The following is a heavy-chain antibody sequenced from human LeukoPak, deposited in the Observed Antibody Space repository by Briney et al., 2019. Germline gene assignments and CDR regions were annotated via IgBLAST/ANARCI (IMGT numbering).Heavy chain of an antibody. CDR3: ARVFVHYDILTGYYDLYGMDV. CDR2: INPSGGST. J-gene: IGHJ6*02. D-gene: IGHD3-9*01. CDR1: GYTFTSYY. V-gene: IGHV1-46*01. Sequence: ASVKVSFKASGYTFTSYYMHWVRQAPGQGLEWMGIINPSGGSTSYAQKFQGRVTMTRDTSTSTVYMELSSLRSEDTAVYYCARVFVHYDILTGYYDLYGMDVWGQGTTVTVSS.